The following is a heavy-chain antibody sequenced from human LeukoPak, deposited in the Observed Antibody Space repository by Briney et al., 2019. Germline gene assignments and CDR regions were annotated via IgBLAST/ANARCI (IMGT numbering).Heavy chain of an antibody. V-gene: IGHV4-59*01. J-gene: IGHJ4*02. CDR1: GGSISSYY. CDR2: IYYSGST. D-gene: IGHD1-26*01. CDR3: ARERSYYFDY. Sequence: LETLSLTCTVSGGSISSYYWSWIRQPPGKGLEWIGYIYYSGSTNYNPSLKSRVTISVDTSKNQFSLKLSSVTAADTAVYYCARERSYYFDYWGQGTLVTVSS.